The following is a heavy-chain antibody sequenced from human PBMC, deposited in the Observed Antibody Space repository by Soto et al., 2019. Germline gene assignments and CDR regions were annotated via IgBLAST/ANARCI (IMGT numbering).Heavy chain of an antibody. J-gene: IGHJ4*02. Sequence: GGSLRLSCAASGFTFSNYGMHWVRQAPGKGLEWVAIISYDGSNKYYGDSVKGRFTISRDNSKNMLYLRMNGLRAEDTAVYHCAKDRGTAMAFFDYWGQGTLVTAPQ. CDR1: GFTFSNYG. CDR2: ISYDGSNK. D-gene: IGHD2-2*01. CDR3: AKDRGTAMAFFDY. V-gene: IGHV3-30*18.